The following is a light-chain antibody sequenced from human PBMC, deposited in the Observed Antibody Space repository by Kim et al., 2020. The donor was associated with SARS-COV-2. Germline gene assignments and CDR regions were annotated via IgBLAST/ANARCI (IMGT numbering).Light chain of an antibody. CDR2: GNN. J-gene: IGLJ3*02. Sequence: QRFTISCTGSSSNIGAGYDVQWYQQLPGTAPNLLIYGNNNRPSGVPDRFSGSKSGTSASLAITGLQAEDEADYYCQSYDNSLSGWVFGGGTQLTVL. V-gene: IGLV1-40*01. CDR3: QSYDNSLSGWV. CDR1: SSNIGAGYD.